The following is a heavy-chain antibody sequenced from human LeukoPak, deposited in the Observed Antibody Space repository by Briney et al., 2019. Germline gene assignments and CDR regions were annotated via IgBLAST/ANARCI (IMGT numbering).Heavy chain of an antibody. J-gene: IGHJ4*02. CDR1: GYTFTIYG. CDR2: IKPNSGGT. V-gene: IGHV1-2*06. Sequence: ASVKVFCKASGYTFTIYGISWVGQAPGQGIEWMGRIKPNSGGTNYAQKFPGRVTMTRDTSISTAYMELSRLICDDTSVYYCARDEEQQLVDYWGQGTLVTVSS. D-gene: IGHD6-13*01. CDR3: ARDEEQQLVDY.